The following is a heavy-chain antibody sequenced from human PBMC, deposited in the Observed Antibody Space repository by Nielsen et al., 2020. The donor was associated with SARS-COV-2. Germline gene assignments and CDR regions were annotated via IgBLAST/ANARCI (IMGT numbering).Heavy chain of an antibody. J-gene: IGHJ6*02. CDR1: GGTFSRYG. CDR3: ARDYNSITIFGVVRYYGMDV. V-gene: IGHV1-18*01. CDR2: ISAYNGNT. Sequence: ASVKVSCKASGGTFSRYGIRWVRQAPAQGLEWMGWISAYNGNTNYAQKLQGRVTMTTDTSTSTAYMELRSLRSDDTAVYYCARDYNSITIFGVVRYYGMDVWGQGTTVTVSS. D-gene: IGHD3-3*01.